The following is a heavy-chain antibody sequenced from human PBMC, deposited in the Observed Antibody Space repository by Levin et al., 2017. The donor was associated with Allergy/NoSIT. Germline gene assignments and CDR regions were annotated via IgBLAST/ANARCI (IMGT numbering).Heavy chain of an antibody. Sequence: GGSLRLSCAVSGLNFNSYGMNWVLQARGKGLEWVALISSAGSDGYYADSVRGRFTISRDNSKSTLYLQMNSLRPDDTAVYYCAARVFDFWGQGTLVTVSS. CDR2: ISSAGSDG. CDR1: GLNFNSYG. V-gene: IGHV3-30*03. J-gene: IGHJ4*02. CDR3: AARVFDF.